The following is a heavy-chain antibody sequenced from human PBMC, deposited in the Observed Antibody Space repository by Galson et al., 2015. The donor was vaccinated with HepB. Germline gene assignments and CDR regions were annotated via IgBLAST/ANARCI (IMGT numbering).Heavy chain of an antibody. Sequence: SLRLSCEGSGFTFSSYTMNWVRQAPGKGLEWVSAITGDGGIAGYADSVRGRFTISRDNSKNTLYLQMNSLRAEDTAVFYCAKGDRDGGPYYLDYWGQGILVTVSS. CDR3: AKGDRDGGPYYLDY. J-gene: IGHJ4*02. D-gene: IGHD5-24*01. CDR1: GFTFSSYT. CDR2: ITGDGGIA. V-gene: IGHV3-23*01.